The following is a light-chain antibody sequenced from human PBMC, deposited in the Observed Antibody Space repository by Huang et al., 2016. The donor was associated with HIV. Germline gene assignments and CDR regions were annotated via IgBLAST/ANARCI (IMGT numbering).Light chain of an antibody. V-gene: IGKV3D-15*01. Sequence: IVMTQSPAILSVSPGERATLSCRASQSVTNSLAWYQQKPGQPPRLLIYGASTRATGIPPRFSGSESGAEFTLTISGLQSEDFAIYYCQHYHNWPPRYTCGQGTKLEIK. CDR2: GAS. CDR1: QSVTNS. CDR3: QHYHNWPPRYT. J-gene: IGKJ2*01.